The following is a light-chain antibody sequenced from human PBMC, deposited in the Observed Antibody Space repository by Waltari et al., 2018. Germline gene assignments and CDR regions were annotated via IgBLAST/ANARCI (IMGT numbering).Light chain of an antibody. CDR2: FKSDSDR. CDR1: IGVNVCLYL. J-gene: IGLJ1*01. V-gene: IGLV5-45*01. CDR3: LIWHSDAYV. Sequence: QSVLNQPASPPAYPGASVTPPCTLRIGVNVCLYLGSLYPRPKRSPPHYLFSFKSDSDRQHGSGVPSRFSGSKDSSANAGILLISGLQSDDEADYYCLIWHSDAYVFGSGTEVTVL.